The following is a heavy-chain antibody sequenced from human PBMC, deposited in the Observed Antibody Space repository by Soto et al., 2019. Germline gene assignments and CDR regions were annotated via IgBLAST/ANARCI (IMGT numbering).Heavy chain of an antibody. CDR1: GGSISSGDYY. D-gene: IGHD1-26*01. J-gene: IGHJ4*02. Sequence: SETLSLTCTVSGGSISSGDYYWSWIRQPPGKGLEWIGYIYYSGSTYYNPSLKSRVTISVDTSKNQFSLKLSSVTAADTAVYYCARDASGSGSYFYFDYRGQGTLVTVSS. CDR2: IYYSGST. V-gene: IGHV4-30-4*01. CDR3: ARDASGSGSYFYFDY.